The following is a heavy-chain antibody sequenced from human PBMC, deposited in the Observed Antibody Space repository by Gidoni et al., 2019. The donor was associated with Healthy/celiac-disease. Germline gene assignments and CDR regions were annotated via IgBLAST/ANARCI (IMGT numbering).Heavy chain of an antibody. CDR1: GFSLSTSGVG. Sequence: QITLKESGPTLVKPTQTLTLTCTFSGFSLSTSGVGVGWIRQPPGKALEWLALIYCDDDKRYSPSLKSRLTITKDTSKNQEVLTMTNMDPVDTATYYCAHRPLLRLGELPSTAQKKPNWFDPWGQGTLVTVSS. CDR2: IYCDDDK. J-gene: IGHJ5*02. D-gene: IGHD3-16*01. CDR3: AHRPLLRLGELPSTAQKKPNWFDP. V-gene: IGHV2-5*02.